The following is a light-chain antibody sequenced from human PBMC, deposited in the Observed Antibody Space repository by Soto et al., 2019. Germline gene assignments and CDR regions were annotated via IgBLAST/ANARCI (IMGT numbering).Light chain of an antibody. CDR3: QHHSNWPLP. V-gene: IGKV3-11*01. J-gene: IGKJ1*01. CDR1: QSVSSY. Sequence: PGERATLSFRASQSVSSYLAWYQQKPGQAPRLLIYDASNRATGIPDRFSGSGSGTDFTLTISRLEPEDFAVYYCQHHSNWPLPFGQGTKVDIK. CDR2: DAS.